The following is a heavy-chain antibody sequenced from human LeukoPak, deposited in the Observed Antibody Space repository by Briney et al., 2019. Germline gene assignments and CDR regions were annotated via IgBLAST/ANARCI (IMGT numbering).Heavy chain of an antibody. V-gene: IGHV4-38-2*01. J-gene: IGHJ4*02. D-gene: IGHD5-18*01. CDR1: GYSISSGYY. Sequence: SETLPLTCAVSGYSISSGYYWGWIRQPPGKGLEWIGSIYHSGSTYYNPSLKSRVTISVDTSKNQFSLKLSSVTAADTAVYYCARPVQLWLFDYWGQGTLVTVSS. CDR3: ARPVQLWLFDY. CDR2: IYHSGST.